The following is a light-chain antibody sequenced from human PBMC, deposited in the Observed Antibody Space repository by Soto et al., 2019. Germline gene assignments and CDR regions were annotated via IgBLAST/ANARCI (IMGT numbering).Light chain of an antibody. CDR2: LGS. Sequence: DIVMTQSPLSLPVTAGEPASISFRSSQSLLHSNGYNYLDWYLQKPGQSPQLLIYLGSNRSSGVPDRFSGSGSGTDFTLKISRVEAEDVGVYYCMQDAQDPPTFGQGTRLEIK. CDR1: QSLLHSNGYNY. CDR3: MQDAQDPPT. V-gene: IGKV2-28*01. J-gene: IGKJ5*01.